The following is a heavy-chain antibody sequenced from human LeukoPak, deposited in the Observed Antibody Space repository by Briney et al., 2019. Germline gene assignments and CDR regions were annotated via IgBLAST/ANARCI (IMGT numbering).Heavy chain of an antibody. CDR3: ARGDYSSSSVFDY. Sequence: GASVKVSCKASGYTFTSYDINWVRQAAGQGLEWMGWMNPNSGNTGYAQKFQGRVTMTRDMSTSTVYMELSSLRSEDTAVYYCARGDYSSSSVFDYWGQGTLVTVSS. J-gene: IGHJ4*02. CDR2: MNPNSGNT. V-gene: IGHV1-8*02. CDR1: GYTFTSYD. D-gene: IGHD6-6*01.